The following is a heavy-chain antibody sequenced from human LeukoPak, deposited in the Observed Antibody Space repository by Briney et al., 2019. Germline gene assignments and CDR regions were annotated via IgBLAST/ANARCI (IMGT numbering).Heavy chain of an antibody. CDR3: ARDVDNWNDVGDY. CDR2: IIPIFGTA. CDR1: GGTFSSYA. Sequence: ASVKVSCKASGGTFSSYAISWVRQAPGQGLEWMGRIIPIFGTANYAQKFQGRVTTTTDESTSTAYMELSSLRSEDTAVYYCARDVDNWNDVGDYWGQGTLVTVSS. D-gene: IGHD1-1*01. J-gene: IGHJ4*02. V-gene: IGHV1-69*05.